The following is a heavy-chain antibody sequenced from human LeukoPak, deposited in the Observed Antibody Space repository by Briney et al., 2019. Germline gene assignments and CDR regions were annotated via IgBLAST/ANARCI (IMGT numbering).Heavy chain of an antibody. CDR3: ARDEGYCSSTSCHGPNDY. D-gene: IGHD2-2*01. J-gene: IGHJ4*02. V-gene: IGHV3-21*01. Sequence: GGSLRLSCAASGFTFNSYSMNGVRQAPGRGLEWVSSISSSSSYIYYADSVKGRFTISRDNAKNSLYLQMNSLRAEDTAVYYCARDEGYCSSTSCHGPNDYWGQGTLVTVSS. CDR1: GFTFNSYS. CDR2: ISSSSSYI.